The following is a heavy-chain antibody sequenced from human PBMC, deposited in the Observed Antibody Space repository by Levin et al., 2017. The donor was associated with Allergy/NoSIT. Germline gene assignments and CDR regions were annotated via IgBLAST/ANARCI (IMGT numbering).Heavy chain of an antibody. J-gene: IGHJ6*02. CDR1: GASITRGDNY. V-gene: IGHV4-31*03. D-gene: IGHD3-10*01. CDR2: ISYSGYA. CDR3: ARDECAWFGECYGMDD. Sequence: PSETLSLTCTVSGASITRGDNYWSWIRQYPGKGLEWIGFISYSGYAHYNPSLKSRLSMSLDTSKNQFSLSLTSVTVADTAVYYCARDECAWFGECYGMDDWGQGTTVIVSS.